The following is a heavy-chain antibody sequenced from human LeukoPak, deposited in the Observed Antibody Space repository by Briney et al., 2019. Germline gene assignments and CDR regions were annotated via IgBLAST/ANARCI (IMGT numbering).Heavy chain of an antibody. Sequence: KPSETLSLTRSVFDGSISNYYWSWIRQPPGKGLEWIGYAYYSGSTTYNPSLESRVTISVDTSKNQFSLKLTAVTAADTAVYYCARNSAVATSRSWFDPWGQGTLVTVSS. CDR2: AYYSGST. J-gene: IGHJ5*02. D-gene: IGHD6-19*01. CDR3: ARNSAVATSRSWFDP. V-gene: IGHV4-59*08. CDR1: DGSISNYY.